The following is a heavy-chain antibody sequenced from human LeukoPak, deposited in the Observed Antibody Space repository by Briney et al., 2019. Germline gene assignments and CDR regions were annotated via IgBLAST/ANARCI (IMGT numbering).Heavy chain of an antibody. CDR1: GDSISSYY. Sequence: SETLSLTCNVSGDSISSYYWSWIRQPPGKGLEWIGYIYYSGSTNYNPSLKSRVTISVDTSKNQFSLKLSSVAAADTAVYYCARARGSYDYWGQGTLVTVSS. J-gene: IGHJ4*02. D-gene: IGHD1-26*01. V-gene: IGHV4-59*01. CDR3: ARARGSYDY. CDR2: IYYSGST.